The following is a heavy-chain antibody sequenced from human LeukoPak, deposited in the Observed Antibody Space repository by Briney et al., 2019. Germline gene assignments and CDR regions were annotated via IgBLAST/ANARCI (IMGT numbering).Heavy chain of an antibody. D-gene: IGHD1-26*01. V-gene: IGHV3-30*03. J-gene: IGHJ6*02. CDR3: AGGYSGSYYPYYYYGMDV. CDR1: GFTFSSYG. Sequence: PGGSLRLSCAASGFTFSSYGMHWVRQAPGKGLEWVAVISYDGSNKYYADSVKGRFTISRDNSKNTLYLQMNSLRAEDTAVYYCAGGYSGSYYPYYYYGMDVWGQGTTVTVSS. CDR2: ISYDGSNK.